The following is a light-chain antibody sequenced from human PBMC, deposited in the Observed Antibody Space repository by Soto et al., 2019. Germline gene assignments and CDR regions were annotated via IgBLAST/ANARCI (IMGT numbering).Light chain of an antibody. CDR3: GSITRTTPSF. J-gene: IGLJ1*01. CDR1: SSDVGGFEY. CDR2: DVT. V-gene: IGLV2-14*01. Sequence: QSALSQPASVSGSPGQSITISCTGTSSDVGGFEYVSWYQHQPGKAPKLIIYDVTKRPSGVSNRFSGSKSGNTASLTTSGTQAEDGGDNYRGSITRTTPSFFGTGPNLPAL.